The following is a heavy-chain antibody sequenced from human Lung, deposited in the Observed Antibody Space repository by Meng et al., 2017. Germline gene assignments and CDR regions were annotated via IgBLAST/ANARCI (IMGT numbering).Heavy chain of an antibody. CDR1: GFTFSTPW. CDR3: ARGGVTTDD. D-gene: IGHD4-17*01. V-gene: IGHV3-74*01. Sequence: EVQLGESGVRLVKPGGSLRLSCAASGFTFSTPWMHRVRQAPGKGLEWVSRITGDGSSTIYADSVQGRFTMSRDNAKNTLSPQLNSLRAEDTAVYYCARGGVTTDDWGQGTLVTVSS. CDR2: ITGDGSST. J-gene: IGHJ4*02.